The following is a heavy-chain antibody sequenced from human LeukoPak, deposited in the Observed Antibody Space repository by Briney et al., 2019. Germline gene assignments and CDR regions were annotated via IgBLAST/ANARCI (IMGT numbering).Heavy chain of an antibody. CDR2: IYYSGST. CDR1: GGSISSSSYY. D-gene: IGHD3-22*01. CDR3: AREAPRYYYDSSGLDGAFDI. V-gene: IGHV4-31*03. J-gene: IGHJ3*02. Sequence: SETLSLTCTVSGGSISSSSYYWGWIRQPPGKGLEWIGYIYYSGSTYYNPSLKSRVTISVDTSKNQFSLKLSSVTAADTAVYYCAREAPRYYYDSSGLDGAFDIWGQGTMVTVSS.